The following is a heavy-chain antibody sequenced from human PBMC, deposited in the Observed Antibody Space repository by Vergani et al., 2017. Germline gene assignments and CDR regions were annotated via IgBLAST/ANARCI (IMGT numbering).Heavy chain of an antibody. CDR2: IYWNDDK. D-gene: IGHD3-9*01. J-gene: IGHJ4*02. CDR1: GFSLSTSGVV. V-gene: IGHV2-5*01. CDR3: AHERRDILTGYYREKYYFDY. Sequence: QITLKESGPTLVKPTQTLTLTCTFSGFSLSTSGVVVGWIRQPPGKALEWLALIYWNDDKRYSPSLKSRLTITKDTSKNQVVLTMTNMDPVDTATYYCAHERRDILTGYYREKYYFDYWGQGTLVTVSS.